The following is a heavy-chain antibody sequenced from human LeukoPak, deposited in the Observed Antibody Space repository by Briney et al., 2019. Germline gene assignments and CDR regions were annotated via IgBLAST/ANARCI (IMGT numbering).Heavy chain of an antibody. CDR2: INNYGNDT. V-gene: IGHV3-74*01. CDR3: ARGIYGNFDF. CDR1: GFTFNKYW. Sequence: GGSLRLSCAASGFTFNKYWMHWGRQAPGKGLVWVSRINNYGNDTNYADSVKGRFTISRDNAKNTVYLQMNSLRAGDSAVYYCARGIYGNFDFWGQGSLVTVSS. D-gene: IGHD3-10*01. J-gene: IGHJ4*02.